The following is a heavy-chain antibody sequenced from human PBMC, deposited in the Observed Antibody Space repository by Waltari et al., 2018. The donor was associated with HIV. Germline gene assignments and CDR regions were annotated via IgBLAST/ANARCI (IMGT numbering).Heavy chain of an antibody. CDR3: ARDWDIDTACMDV. J-gene: IGHJ6*02. CDR1: GGSVSRGSYF. CDR2: LFDSGNS. D-gene: IGHD1-26*01. V-gene: IGHV4-39*07. Sequence: QLKLQESGPGQVKPSETLSLICTVSGGSVSRGSYFWGWIRQPPGKGLEWIGSLFDSGNSYYNPSFNSRANISVDTSKNQLSLILTSVTAADTAVYFCARDWDIDTACMDVWGQGTTVTVSS.